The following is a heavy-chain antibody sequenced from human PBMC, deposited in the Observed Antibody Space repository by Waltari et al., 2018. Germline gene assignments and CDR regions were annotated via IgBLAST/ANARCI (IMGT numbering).Heavy chain of an antibody. V-gene: IGHV1-69*08. D-gene: IGHD1-26*01. Sequence: QVQLVQSGAEVKKPGSSVKVSCKASGGTFSSYTISWVRQAPGQGLEWMGRIIPILGIANYAQKFQGRVTITADKSTSTAYMELSSLRSEDTAGYYCAREEWELLPLGYWGQGTLVTVSS. CDR1: GGTFSSYT. CDR3: AREEWELLPLGY. CDR2: IIPILGIA. J-gene: IGHJ4*02.